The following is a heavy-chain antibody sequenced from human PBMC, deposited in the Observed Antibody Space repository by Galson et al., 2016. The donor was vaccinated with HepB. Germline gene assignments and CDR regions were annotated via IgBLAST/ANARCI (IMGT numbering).Heavy chain of an antibody. Sequence: TLSLTCTVSGGSISAGDYYWSWIREPPGKGLEWIGYVFYSGSTYYHQSLQSRVTISVDTSKNQFSLKLNSVTPADTAVYYCARERYYYDRSGYYYFFDNWGQGTPITVSS. CDR2: VFYSGST. J-gene: IGHJ4*02. D-gene: IGHD3-22*01. V-gene: IGHV4-30-4*01. CDR1: GGSISAGDYY. CDR3: ARERYYYDRSGYYYFFDN.